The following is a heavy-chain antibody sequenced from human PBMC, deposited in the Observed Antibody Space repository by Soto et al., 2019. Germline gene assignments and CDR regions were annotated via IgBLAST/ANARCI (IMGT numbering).Heavy chain of an antibody. CDR2: IYYSGGT. Sequence: SETLSLTCTVSGGSISSYYWSWIRQPPGKGLEWTGYIYYSGGTNYNPSLKSRVTISVDTSKNQFSLKLTSVTAADTAVYFCTRGGIYYYDSSGYYDYWGQGALVTVSS. J-gene: IGHJ4*02. D-gene: IGHD3-22*01. CDR1: GGSISSYY. CDR3: TRGGIYYYDSSGYYDY. V-gene: IGHV4-59*01.